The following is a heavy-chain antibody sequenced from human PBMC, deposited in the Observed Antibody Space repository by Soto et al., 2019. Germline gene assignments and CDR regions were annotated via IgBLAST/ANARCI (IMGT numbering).Heavy chain of an antibody. CDR1: GGSISSYY. V-gene: IGHV4-59*01. Sequence: SETLSLTCTVSGGSISSYYWSWIRQSPEKGLEWIGYMHYTGFSHYNPSLKSRVTISVDTSKNQFSLKLTSVTAADTAVYYCARESYCSSTSCYGGIVWFDPWGQGTLVTVSS. J-gene: IGHJ5*02. CDR3: ARESYCSSTSCYGGIVWFDP. CDR2: MHYTGFS. D-gene: IGHD2-2*01.